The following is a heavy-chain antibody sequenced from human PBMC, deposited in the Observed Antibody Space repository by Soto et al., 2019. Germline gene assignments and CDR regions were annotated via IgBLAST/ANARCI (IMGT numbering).Heavy chain of an antibody. CDR3: ARHFVSVVIKGWGY. J-gene: IGHJ4*02. Sequence: QLQLQESGPGLVKPSETLSLTCNVSGGSIDRSNYYWDWLCQPPGKGLEWIGTTYYNGNAYYNPSLRSRVSMSVYTSKNQFSLKLISVTAADTAVYYCARHFVSVVIKGWGYWGQGKLVTVSS. D-gene: IGHD3-10*01. CDR2: TYYNGNA. V-gene: IGHV4-39*01. CDR1: GGSIDRSNYY.